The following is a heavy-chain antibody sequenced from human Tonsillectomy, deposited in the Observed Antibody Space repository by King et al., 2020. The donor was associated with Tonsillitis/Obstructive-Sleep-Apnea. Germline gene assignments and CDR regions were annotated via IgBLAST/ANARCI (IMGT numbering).Heavy chain of an antibody. J-gene: IGHJ5*02. CDR2: INYSGST. Sequence: VQLQQWGAGLLKPSETLSLTCAVYVGSFSGYYWSWIRQPPGKGLEWIGEINYSGSTNYNPSLKRRVPISIDTSKNQFSLKLSSVTAADTVVYYCARGSDCTGGVCYTSSWFDPWGQGTLVTVSS. V-gene: IGHV4-34*01. CDR1: VGSFSGYY. CDR3: ARGSDCTGGVCYTSSWFDP. D-gene: IGHD2-8*02.